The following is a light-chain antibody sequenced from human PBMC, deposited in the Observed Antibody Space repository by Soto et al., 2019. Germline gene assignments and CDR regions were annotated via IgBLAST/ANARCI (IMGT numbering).Light chain of an antibody. CDR2: EVS. CDR1: SSDVGGYNY. V-gene: IGLV2-8*01. Sequence: QSVLTQPPSASGSPGQSVTISCTGTSSDVGGYNYVSWYQQHPGKVPKLMIYEVSKRPSGVPDRFSGSKSGNTASLTVSGLQAEDEADYYCSSYEGSNPASVFGTGTKVTV. CDR3: SSYEGSNPASV. J-gene: IGLJ1*01.